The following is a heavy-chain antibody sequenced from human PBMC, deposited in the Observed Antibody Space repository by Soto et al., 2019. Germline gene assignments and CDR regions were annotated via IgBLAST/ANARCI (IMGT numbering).Heavy chain of an antibody. CDR2: IYYSGST. CDR1: GGSVSSGSYY. Sequence: SETLSLTCTVSGGSVSSGSYYWSWIRQPPGKGLEWIGYIYYSGSTNYNPSLKSRVTISVDTSKNQFSLKLSSVTAADTAVYYCARDLRFRNWFDPWGQGTLVTVSS. J-gene: IGHJ5*02. D-gene: IGHD3-3*01. CDR3: ARDLRFRNWFDP. V-gene: IGHV4-61*01.